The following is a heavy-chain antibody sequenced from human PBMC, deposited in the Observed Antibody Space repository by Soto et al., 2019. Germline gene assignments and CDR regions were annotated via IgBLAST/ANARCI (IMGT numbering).Heavy chain of an antibody. CDR1: GYSFTSYW. J-gene: IGHJ6*02. CDR3: AGHGGYYYGMDV. Sequence: GESLKISCKGSGYSFTSYWIRWVRQMPGKGLEGMGMIDPRDSYTNYSPCFQGHVTISGDKSISTAYLQWSSLKASDTAMYYCAGHGGYYYGMDVWGQGTTVTVS. CDR2: IDPRDSYT. V-gene: IGHV5-10-1*01. D-gene: IGHD3-3*01.